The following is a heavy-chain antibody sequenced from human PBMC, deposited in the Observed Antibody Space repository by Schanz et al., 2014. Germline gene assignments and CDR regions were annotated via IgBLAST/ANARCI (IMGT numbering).Heavy chain of an antibody. CDR3: ARKVVATIGGYYDI. Sequence: EVQLLESGGGLVEPGGSLRLSCAASGFSFSSYAMGWVRQARGKGLEWVSAMNESHSTIYYPDSVRGRFTISRDNAENTLFLQMNSLRAEDTAVYYCARKVVATIGGYYDIWGQGTLVIVSS. CDR1: GFSFSSYA. D-gene: IGHD5-12*01. V-gene: IGHV3-23*01. CDR2: MNESHSTI. J-gene: IGHJ4*01.